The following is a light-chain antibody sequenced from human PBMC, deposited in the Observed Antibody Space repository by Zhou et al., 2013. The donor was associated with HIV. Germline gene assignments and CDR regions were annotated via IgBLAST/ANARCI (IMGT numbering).Light chain of an antibody. CDR2: GAS. Sequence: EIVLTQSPGTLSLSPGERATLSCRASQSVNSNYLAWYQQKPGQAPRLLIYGASSRAAGIPDRFSGSWSGTDFTLTISRLESEDFAVYYCQQYGTSPWMFGQGTKVEIK. J-gene: IGKJ1*01. CDR3: QQYGTSPWM. CDR1: QSVNSNY. V-gene: IGKV3-20*01.